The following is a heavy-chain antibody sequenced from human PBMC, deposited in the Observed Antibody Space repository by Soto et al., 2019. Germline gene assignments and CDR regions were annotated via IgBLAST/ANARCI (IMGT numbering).Heavy chain of an antibody. CDR1: GGTFGNSA. V-gene: IGHV1-69*12. CDR3: ARDNDRVQLGGNYYYGMEV. D-gene: IGHD1-1*01. J-gene: IGHJ6*02. CDR2: IIPTFPTP. Sequence: QVQLVQSGAEVKKPGSSVTVSCKASGGTFGNSAISWVRQAPGQGLEWMGGIIPTFPTPDYAQKFQGRVTNTADESTSTAYMELTSLRSEDTAVYYWARDNDRVQLGGNYYYGMEVWGPGTTVTVSS.